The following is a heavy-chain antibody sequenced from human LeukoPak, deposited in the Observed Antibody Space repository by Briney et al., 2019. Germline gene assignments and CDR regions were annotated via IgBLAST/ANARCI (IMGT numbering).Heavy chain of an antibody. D-gene: IGHD3-3*01. CDR1: GFMFNGYS. J-gene: IGHJ4*02. V-gene: IGHV3-21*01. Sequence: GGSLRLSCAASGFMFNGYSMTWVRQAPGKGLEWVSYISGGSDYIFYTGSVKGRFTISRDNAKKSLYLQLNSLRVEDTAVYYCARESGRSGSYDNWGQGILVTVSS. CDR3: ARESGRSGSYDN. CDR2: ISGGSDYI.